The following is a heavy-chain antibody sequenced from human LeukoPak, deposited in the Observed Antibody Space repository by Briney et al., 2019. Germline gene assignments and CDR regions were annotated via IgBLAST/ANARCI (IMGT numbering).Heavy chain of an antibody. Sequence: GASVKVSCKTSGYTFTRYDINWVRQATGQGLEWMGWMNPNSGATDYAQKFQGRVTITRNTSIGTAYMELTSLRSEDTAMYYCARGPNGQWPPKSFHYWGQGTLVAVCS. CDR2: MNPNSGAT. CDR1: GYTFTRYD. V-gene: IGHV1-8*01. CDR3: ARGPNGQWPPKSFHY. J-gene: IGHJ4*02. D-gene: IGHD6-19*01.